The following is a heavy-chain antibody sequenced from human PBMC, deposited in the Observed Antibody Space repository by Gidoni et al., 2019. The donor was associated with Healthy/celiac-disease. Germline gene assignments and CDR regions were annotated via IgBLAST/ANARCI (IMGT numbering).Heavy chain of an antibody. J-gene: IGHJ4*02. D-gene: IGHD3-22*01. CDR3: ARFATRYCSSTSCSHYYDSSGYYYGGLDFDY. V-gene: IGHV4-39*07. CDR2: IYYSGST. Sequence: QLQLQESGPGLVKPSETLSLTCTVSGGSISSSSCYWGWIRQPPGKGLEWIGSIYYSGSTYYHPSLKSRVTMSVDTSKNQFSLQLSSVTAADTAVYYCARFATRYCSSTSCSHYYDSSGYYYGGLDFDYWGQGTLVTVSS. CDR1: GGSISSSSCY.